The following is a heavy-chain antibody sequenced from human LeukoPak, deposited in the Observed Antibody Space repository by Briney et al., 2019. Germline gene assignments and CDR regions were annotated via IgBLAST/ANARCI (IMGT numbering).Heavy chain of an antibody. V-gene: IGHV4-39*01. D-gene: IGHD2-2*01. CDR3: ARGREELVVPAYYFDY. CDR1: GGSISSSSYY. J-gene: IGHJ4*02. CDR2: IYYSGST. Sequence: SETLSLTCTVSGGSISSSSYYWGWIRQPPGKGLEWIGSIYYSGSTYYNPSLKSRVTISVDTSKNQFSLKLSSVTAADTAVYYCARGREELVVPAYYFDYWGQGTLVTVSS.